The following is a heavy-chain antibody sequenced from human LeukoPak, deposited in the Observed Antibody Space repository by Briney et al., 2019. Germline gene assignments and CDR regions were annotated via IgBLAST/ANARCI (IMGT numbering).Heavy chain of an antibody. D-gene: IGHD3-22*01. J-gene: IGHJ4*02. CDR3: ASVHSSGYYSMGY. V-gene: IGHV3-30*03. CDR2: ISYDGSHK. CDR1: GFSFSNYG. Sequence: GRSLRPSCAASGFSFSNYGMHWVRQAPGKGLEWVADISYDGSHKYYADSVKGRFTISRDNAKNSLYLQMNSLRAEDTAVYYCASVHSSGYYSMGYWGQGTLVTVSS.